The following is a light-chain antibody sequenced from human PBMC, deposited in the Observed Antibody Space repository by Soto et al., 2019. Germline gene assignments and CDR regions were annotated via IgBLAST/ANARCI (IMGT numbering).Light chain of an antibody. Sequence: EIVLTQSPGTLSLCPGERATLSCRASQSVTSNYLAWYQQKPGQAPRLLFFGASIRATGIPDRFSGSGSGTDFTLTISRLEPEDFAVYYCQQYGSSWTFGQGTKVDIK. J-gene: IGKJ1*01. V-gene: IGKV3-20*01. CDR2: GAS. CDR1: QSVTSNY. CDR3: QQYGSSWT.